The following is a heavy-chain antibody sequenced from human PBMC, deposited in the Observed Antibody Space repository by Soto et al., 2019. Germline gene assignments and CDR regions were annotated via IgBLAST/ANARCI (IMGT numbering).Heavy chain of an antibody. D-gene: IGHD3-22*01. V-gene: IGHV4-59*01. CDR2: IYYSGST. Sequence: SETLFLTCTVSGGSISPYYWSWIRQTPGKGLEWIAYIYYSGSTNYNPSLKSRVTISVDTSKNQCSLKLSSVTAADTAVYYCARASYYSDSFGYFLDSWGQGTLVTVSS. CDR3: ARASYYSDSFGYFLDS. J-gene: IGHJ4*02. CDR1: GGSISPYY.